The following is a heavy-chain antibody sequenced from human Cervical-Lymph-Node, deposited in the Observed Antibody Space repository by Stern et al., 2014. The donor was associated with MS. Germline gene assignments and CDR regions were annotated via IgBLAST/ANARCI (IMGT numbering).Heavy chain of an antibody. D-gene: IGHD2-8*02. J-gene: IGHJ4*02. CDR2: ISYDGTNS. Sequence: VQLVESGGGRVQPGRSLRLSCAASGFTFGSYGMHWVRQAPGKGLEWMAIISYDGTNSYYADSVKGRFTISRDNSKNTLYLLMTILRAEDTAVYYCAKGALAGGTDLDHWGQGTLVTVSS. CDR1: GFTFGSYG. V-gene: IGHV3-30*18. CDR3: AKGALAGGTDLDH.